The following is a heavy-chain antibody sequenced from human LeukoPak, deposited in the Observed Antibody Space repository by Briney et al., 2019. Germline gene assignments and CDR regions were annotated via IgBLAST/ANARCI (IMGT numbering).Heavy chain of an antibody. V-gene: IGHV4-61*02. J-gene: IGHJ6*03. CDR2: IYTSGST. Sequence: PSQTLSLTCTAPGGSISSGSYYWSWIRQPAGKGLEWIGRIYTSGSTNYNPSLKSRATISVDTSKNQFSLKLSSVTAADTAVYYCARATSEGYYGSGSYFYYYYYMDVWGKGTTVTVSS. CDR1: GGSISSGSYY. D-gene: IGHD3-10*01. CDR3: ARATSEGYYGSGSYFYYYYYMDV.